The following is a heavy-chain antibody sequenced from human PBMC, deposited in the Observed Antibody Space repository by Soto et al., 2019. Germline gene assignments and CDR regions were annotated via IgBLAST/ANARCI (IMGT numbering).Heavy chain of an antibody. J-gene: IGHJ6*02. CDR1: GFTFSSYG. V-gene: IGHV3-33*01. CDR3: AREMAPPYYYYYYYYGMDV. CDR2: IWYDGSNK. D-gene: IGHD3-10*01. Sequence: QPGGSLRLSCAASGFTFSSYGMHWVRQAPGKGLEWVAVIWYDGSNKYYADSVKGRFTISRDNSKNTLYLQMNSLRAEDTAVYYCAREMAPPYYYYYYYYGMDVWGQGTTVTVTS.